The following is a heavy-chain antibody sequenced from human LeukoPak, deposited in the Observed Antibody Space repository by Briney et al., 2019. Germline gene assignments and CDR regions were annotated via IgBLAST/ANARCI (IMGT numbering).Heavy chain of an antibody. D-gene: IGHD6-19*01. CDR2: ITWNSGSI. V-gene: IGHV3-9*03. Sequence: GGSLRLSCAASGFTFDDYAMHWVRQAPGKGLEGVSGITWNSGSIVYADSVKGRFTISRDNAKNSLYLQMNGLRAEDMALYYCAKGGGGWYSGFDYWGQGTLVTVSS. J-gene: IGHJ4*02. CDR1: GFTFDDYA. CDR3: AKGGGGWYSGFDY.